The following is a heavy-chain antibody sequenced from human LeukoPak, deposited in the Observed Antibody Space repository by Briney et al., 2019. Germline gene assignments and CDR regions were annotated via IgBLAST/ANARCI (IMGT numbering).Heavy chain of an antibody. CDR2: IYHSGST. CDR3: AREDIVATIFDY. V-gene: IGHV4-4*02. CDR1: GGSLSSGNW. J-gene: IGHJ4*02. Sequence: SETLSLTCAVSGGSLSSGNWWSWVRQPPGKGLEWIGEIYHSGSTNYNPSLKSRVTISVDKSKNQFSLKLSSVTAADTAVYYCAREDIVATIFDYWGQGTLVTVSS. D-gene: IGHD5-12*01.